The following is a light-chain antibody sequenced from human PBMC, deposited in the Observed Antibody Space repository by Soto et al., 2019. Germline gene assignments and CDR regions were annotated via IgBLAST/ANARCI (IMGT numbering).Light chain of an antibody. CDR1: SSDVGGYNY. Sequence: QSVLTQPASVSASPGQSITISCTGTSSDVGGYNYVSWYQQHPGKAPKLMIYDVSNRPSGVSDRFSGSKSGNTASLTISGIQAEDEADYYCNSYTSSSTHVFGTGTKVTVL. CDR2: DVS. CDR3: NSYTSSSTHV. J-gene: IGLJ1*01. V-gene: IGLV2-14*01.